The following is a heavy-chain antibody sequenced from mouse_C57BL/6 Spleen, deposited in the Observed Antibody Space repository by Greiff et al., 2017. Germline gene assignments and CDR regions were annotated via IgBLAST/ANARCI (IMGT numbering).Heavy chain of an antibody. CDR1: GYAFSSYW. J-gene: IGHJ3*01. CDR3: ARSGLTGGFAY. V-gene: IGHV1-80*01. D-gene: IGHD4-1*01. CDR2: IYPGDGDT. Sequence: QVQLQQSGAELVKPGASVKISCKASGYAFSSYWLNWVKQRPGKGLEWIGQIYPGDGDTNYNGKFKGKATLTADKSSSTAYMQLSSLTSEDSAVYFCARSGLTGGFAYWGQGTLVTVSA.